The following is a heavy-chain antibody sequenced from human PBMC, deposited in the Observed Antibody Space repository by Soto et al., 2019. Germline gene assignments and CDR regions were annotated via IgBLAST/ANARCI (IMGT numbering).Heavy chain of an antibody. CDR3: ARGGNGYDYDY. J-gene: IGHJ4*02. D-gene: IGHD5-12*01. V-gene: IGHV4-4*02. CDR2: IYYSGIT. CDR1: SGSLSSDTW. Sequence: HVQLQESGPGLVKPSGTLSLTCAVSSGSLSSDTWWTWVRQPPGKGLEWIGEIYYSGITKYNPSLKSRVTMSIDKSKNHFSLNLSSVTAADTAVYYCARGGNGYDYDYWGQGTLVTVSS.